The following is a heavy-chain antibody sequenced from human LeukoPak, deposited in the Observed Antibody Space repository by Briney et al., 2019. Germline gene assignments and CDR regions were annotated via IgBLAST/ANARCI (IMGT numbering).Heavy chain of an antibody. Sequence: SETLSLTCSVSGYSIIGYYWGWIRQPPGKGLEWIGNIYYTGNTYYNSSLKSRVTISLDTSKNQFSLKVISMTAADTAAYYCTKSDGYGLIRICGRGTMVTVSS. J-gene: IGHJ3*02. V-gene: IGHV4-38-2*02. CDR1: GYSIIGYY. D-gene: IGHD3-10*01. CDR2: IYYTGNT. CDR3: TKSDGYGLIRI.